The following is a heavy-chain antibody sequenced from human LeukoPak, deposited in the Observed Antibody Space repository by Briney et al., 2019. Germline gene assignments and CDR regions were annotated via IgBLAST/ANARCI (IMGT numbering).Heavy chain of an antibody. CDR2: ISNSSSYI. V-gene: IGHV3-21*01. Sequence: GGSLRLSCAASGFTFSSYTMNWVRQAPGRGLAGVSPISNSSSYIYYADSVKGRLTISRDNAKNSLYLQMNSLRAEDTAVYYCARDPTPRYCSGGSCYTHYGMDVWGQGTTVTVSS. CDR3: ARDPTPRYCSGGSCYTHYGMDV. CDR1: GFTFSSYT. D-gene: IGHD2-15*01. J-gene: IGHJ6*02.